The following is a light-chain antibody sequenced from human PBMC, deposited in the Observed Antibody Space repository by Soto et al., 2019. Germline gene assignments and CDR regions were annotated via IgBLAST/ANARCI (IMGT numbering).Light chain of an antibody. Sequence: EIVMTQSPATLSVSRGERATLSCRASQSVSSNLAWYQQKPGQAPRLLIYGASTRVTGIPARFSGSGSGTEFTLTISSLQSEDFAVYYCQQYNNWPPWTFGQGTKVDI. CDR2: GAS. J-gene: IGKJ1*01. CDR3: QQYNNWPPWT. V-gene: IGKV3-15*01. CDR1: QSVSSN.